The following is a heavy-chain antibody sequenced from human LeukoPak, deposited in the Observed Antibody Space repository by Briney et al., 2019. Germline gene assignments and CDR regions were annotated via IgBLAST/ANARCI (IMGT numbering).Heavy chain of an antibody. CDR3: ARDGYSGLCSSTSCYRDWFDP. CDR2: IIPIFGTA. CDR1: GGTFSSYA. D-gene: IGHD2-2*01. Sequence: GASVKVSCKASGGTFSSYAISWVRQAPGQGLEWMGGIIPIFGTANYAQKFQGRVTITADESTSTAYMELSGLRSEDTAVYYCARDGYSGLCSSTSCYRDWFDPWGQGTLVTVSS. V-gene: IGHV1-69*13. J-gene: IGHJ5*02.